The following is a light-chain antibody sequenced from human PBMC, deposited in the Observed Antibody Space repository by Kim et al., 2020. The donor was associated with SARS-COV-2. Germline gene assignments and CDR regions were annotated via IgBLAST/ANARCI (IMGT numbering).Light chain of an antibody. CDR3: QQYDNLPPYT. Sequence: DIQMTQSPSSLSASVGDRVTITCQASQDISNYLNWYQQKPGKAPKLLIYDASNLETGVPSRFSGSGSGTDFTFTISSLQTEDIATDYCQQYDNLPPYTFGQGTKLEI. CDR2: DAS. J-gene: IGKJ2*01. V-gene: IGKV1-33*01. CDR1: QDISNY.